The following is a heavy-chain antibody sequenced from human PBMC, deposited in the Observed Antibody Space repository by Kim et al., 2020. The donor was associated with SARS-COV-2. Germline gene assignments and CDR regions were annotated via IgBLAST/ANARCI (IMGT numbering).Heavy chain of an antibody. V-gene: IGHV4-39*01. D-gene: IGHD3-22*01. Sequence: YYNPSLQGRVPISVDTSKNQFSLKLSSVTAADTAVDYCARLLRGVWTMIVWGQGTLVTVSS. J-gene: IGHJ4*02. CDR3: ARLLRGVWTMIV.